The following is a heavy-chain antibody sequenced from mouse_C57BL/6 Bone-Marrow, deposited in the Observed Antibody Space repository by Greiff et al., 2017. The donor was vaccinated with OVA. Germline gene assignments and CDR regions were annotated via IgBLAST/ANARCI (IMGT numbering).Heavy chain of an antibody. CDR1: GYTFTSYT. CDR3: ARSSGSSYVDY. V-gene: IGHV1-4*01. CDR2: INPSSGYT. J-gene: IGHJ2*01. D-gene: IGHD1-1*01. Sequence: VQLVESGAELARPGASVKMSCKASGYTFTSYTMHWVKQRPGQGLEWIGYINPSSGYTKYNQKFKDKATLTADKSSSTAYMQLSSLTSEDSAVYYCARSSGSSYVDYWGQGTTLTVSS.